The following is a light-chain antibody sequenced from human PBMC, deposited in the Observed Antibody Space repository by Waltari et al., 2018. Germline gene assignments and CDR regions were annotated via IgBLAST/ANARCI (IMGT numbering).Light chain of an antibody. CDR3: MQCVHRPLT. CDR1: LLQSDGKTF. V-gene: IGKV2-29*02. CDR2: DVS. J-gene: IGKJ4*01. Sequence: LLQSDGKTFFVLYNQKAGQSPHLLIYDVSSRFSGVPDRFSGSGYETDFTLKISRVEAEDTGVYYCMQCVHRPLTFGGGTKVEI.